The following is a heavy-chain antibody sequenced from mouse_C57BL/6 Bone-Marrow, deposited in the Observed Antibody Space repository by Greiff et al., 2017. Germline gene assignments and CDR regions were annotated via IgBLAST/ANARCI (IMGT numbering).Heavy chain of an antibody. CDR2: ISNGGGST. D-gene: IGHD2-4*01. Sequence: EVKVVESGGGLVQPGGSLKLSCAASGFTFSDYYMYWVRQTPEKRLEWVAYISNGGGSTYYPDTVKGRFTISRDNAKNTLYLQMSRLKSEDTAMYYCARPIYYDYDVAWFAYWGQGTLVTVSA. J-gene: IGHJ3*01. CDR1: GFTFSDYY. V-gene: IGHV5-12*01. CDR3: ARPIYYDYDVAWFAY.